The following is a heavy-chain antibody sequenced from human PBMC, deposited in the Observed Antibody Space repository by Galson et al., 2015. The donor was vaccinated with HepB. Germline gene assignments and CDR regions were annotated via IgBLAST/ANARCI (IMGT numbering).Heavy chain of an antibody. CDR3: AGDRLAMITFGGVGTFDP. J-gene: IGHJ5*02. Sequence: CAISGDSVSSNSAAWNRIRQSPSRGLEWLGRTYYRSKWYNDYAVSVKSRITINPDTSKNQFSLQLNSVTPEDTAVYFCAGDRLAMITFGGVGTFDPWGQGTLVTVSS. V-gene: IGHV6-1*01. CDR1: GDSVSSNSAA. D-gene: IGHD3-16*01. CDR2: TYYRSKWYN.